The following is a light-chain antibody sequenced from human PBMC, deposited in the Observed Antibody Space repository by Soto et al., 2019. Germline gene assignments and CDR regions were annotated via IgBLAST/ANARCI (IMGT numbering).Light chain of an antibody. Sequence: QSVLTQPASVSGSPGQSITISCTGTSSDVVSYNLVSWYQQHPGKAPKLMIYEDTKRPSGVPNRFTGSKSGNTASLTISGLQAEDEADYFCCSYAGSTTWVFGAGTKLTVL. J-gene: IGLJ1*01. CDR2: EDT. V-gene: IGLV2-23*01. CDR1: SSDVVSYNL. CDR3: CSYAGSTTWV.